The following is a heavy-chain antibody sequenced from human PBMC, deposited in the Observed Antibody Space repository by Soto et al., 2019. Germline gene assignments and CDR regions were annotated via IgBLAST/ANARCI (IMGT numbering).Heavy chain of an antibody. Sequence: KPSETLSLTCAVSGYSISSGYYWGWIRQPPGKGLEWIGSIYHSGSTYYNPSLKSRVTISVDTSKNQFSLKLSSVTAADTAVYYCARGYYGSGNNIPGPYFDYWGQGTLVTVSS. CDR3: ARGYYGSGNNIPGPYFDY. CDR2: IYHSGST. V-gene: IGHV4-38-2*01. J-gene: IGHJ4*02. CDR1: GYSISSGYY. D-gene: IGHD3-10*01.